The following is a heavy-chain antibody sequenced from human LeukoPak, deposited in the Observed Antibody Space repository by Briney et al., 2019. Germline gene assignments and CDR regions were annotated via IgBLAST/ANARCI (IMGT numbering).Heavy chain of an antibody. Sequence: PGGSLRLSCGASGFSASSSYVSWVRQAPGKGLVWVSRINSDGSSTNYADSVKGRVTISRDNAKNTLFLQINSLRAEDTAVYYCTRDWTARSNAFDIWGQGTMVTVS. V-gene: IGHV3-74*01. D-gene: IGHD3/OR15-3a*01. CDR1: GFSASSSY. J-gene: IGHJ3*02. CDR2: INSDGSST. CDR3: TRDWTARSNAFDI.